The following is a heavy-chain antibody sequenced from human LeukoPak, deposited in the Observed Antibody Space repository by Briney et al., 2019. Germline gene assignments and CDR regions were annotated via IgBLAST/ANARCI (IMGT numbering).Heavy chain of an antibody. V-gene: IGHV1-69*05. Sequence: SVKVSCKASGGTFSSYAISWVRQAPGQGLEWMGGIIPIFGTANYAQKFQGRVTITTDESTSTAYMELSSLRSEDTAVYYCARGGHGMAPPSYMDVWGKGTTVTVSS. CDR3: ARGGHGMAPPSYMDV. J-gene: IGHJ6*03. CDR1: GGTFSSYA. D-gene: IGHD5-24*01. CDR2: IIPIFGTA.